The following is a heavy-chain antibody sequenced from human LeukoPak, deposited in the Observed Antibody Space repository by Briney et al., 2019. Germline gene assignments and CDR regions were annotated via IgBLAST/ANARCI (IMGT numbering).Heavy chain of an antibody. Sequence: ASVKVSCKASGGTFSSYAISWVRQAPGQGLEWMGGIIPIFGTANYAQKFQGRVTMTRDTSTSTVYMELSSLRSEDTAVYYCVRANKLGNVVLLFYWGQGTLVTVSS. CDR3: VRANKLGNVVLLFY. J-gene: IGHJ4*02. V-gene: IGHV1-69*05. CDR2: IIPIFGTA. CDR1: GGTFSSYA. D-gene: IGHD1/OR15-1a*01.